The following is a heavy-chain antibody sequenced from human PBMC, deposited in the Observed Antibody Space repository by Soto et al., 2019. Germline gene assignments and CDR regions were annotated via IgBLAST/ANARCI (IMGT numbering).Heavy chain of an antibody. D-gene: IGHD1-26*01. Sequence: GVLRLSCAASGFTFNNYGMHWVRQAPGKGLEWVALIWHDGSNKGYADSEKGRFTISRDNSKNTLNLQMNSLRVEDTAVYYCTRAAIKGELLDYWGQGTQVTVSS. J-gene: IGHJ4*02. CDR2: IWHDGSNK. CDR3: TRAAIKGELLDY. CDR1: GFTFNNYG. V-gene: IGHV3-33*01.